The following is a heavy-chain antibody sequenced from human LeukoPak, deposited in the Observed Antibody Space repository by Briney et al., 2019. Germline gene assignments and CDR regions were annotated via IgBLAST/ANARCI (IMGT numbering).Heavy chain of an antibody. CDR1: GGSFSGYY. V-gene: IGHV4-34*01. D-gene: IGHD2-8*01. CDR3: ARGLGVLMVYAKRHFDY. Sequence: SETLSLTCAVYGGSFSGYYWSWIRQPPGKGLEWIGEINHSGGTNYNPSLKSRVTISVDTSKNQFSLKLSSVTAADTAVYYCARGLGVLMVYAKRHFDYWGQGTLVTVSS. J-gene: IGHJ4*02. CDR2: INHSGGT.